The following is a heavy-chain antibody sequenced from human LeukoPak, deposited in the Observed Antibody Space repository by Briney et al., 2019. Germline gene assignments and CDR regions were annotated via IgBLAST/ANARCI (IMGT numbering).Heavy chain of an antibody. CDR1: GFTVSSNY. D-gene: IGHD1-26*01. CDR3: VRGGGLGYFDY. J-gene: IGHJ4*02. Sequence: GGSLRLSCAASGFTVSSNYMSWVRQAPGKGLEWVSVIYSGGSTNYADSVKGRFTISRDNSKDTLYLQMSSLRAEDTAVYYCVRGGGLGYFDYWGQGTLVTVSS. CDR2: IYSGGST. V-gene: IGHV3-66*01.